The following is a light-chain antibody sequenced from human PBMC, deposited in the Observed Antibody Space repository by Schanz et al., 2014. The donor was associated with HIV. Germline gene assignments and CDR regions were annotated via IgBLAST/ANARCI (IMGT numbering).Light chain of an antibody. V-gene: IGLV2-14*03. CDR2: GVF. CDR1: NNDIGSYTY. Sequence: QSALTQPASVSGSPGQSITVSCTGTNNDIGSYTYVAWYQQHPGKAPKVVVYGVFDRPSGVSNRFSGSKSGNTASLTISGLQAEDEADYYCCSYAGSSTWVFGGGTKLTVL. CDR3: CSYAGSSTWV. J-gene: IGLJ3*02.